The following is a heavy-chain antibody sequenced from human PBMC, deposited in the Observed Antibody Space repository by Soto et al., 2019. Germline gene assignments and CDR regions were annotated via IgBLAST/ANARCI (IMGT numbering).Heavy chain of an antibody. CDR1: GGTFSSYA. V-gene: IGHV1-69*01. CDR3: ARLVGATGGLDYYYGMDV. D-gene: IGHD1-26*01. CDR2: IIPIFGTA. J-gene: IGHJ6*02. Sequence: QVQLVQSGAEVKKPGSSVTVSCKASGGTFSSYAISWVRQAPGQGLEWMGGIIPIFGTANYAQKFQGRVTITADESTSTAYMELSSLRSEDTAVYYCARLVGATGGLDYYYGMDVWGQGTTVTVSS.